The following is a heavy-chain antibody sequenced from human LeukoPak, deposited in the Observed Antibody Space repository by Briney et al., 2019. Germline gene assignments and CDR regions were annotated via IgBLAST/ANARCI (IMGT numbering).Heavy chain of an antibody. CDR1: GGSISSSNW. CDR3: ARGRRVVVAATLGPKFDP. J-gene: IGHJ5*02. Sequence: SETLSLTCAVSGGSISSSNWWSWVRQPPGKGLEWIGEINHSGSTNYNPSLKSRVTISVDTSKNQFSLKLSSVTAADTAVYYCARGRRVVVAATLGPKFDPWGRGTLVTVSS. CDR2: INHSGST. V-gene: IGHV4-4*02. D-gene: IGHD2-15*01.